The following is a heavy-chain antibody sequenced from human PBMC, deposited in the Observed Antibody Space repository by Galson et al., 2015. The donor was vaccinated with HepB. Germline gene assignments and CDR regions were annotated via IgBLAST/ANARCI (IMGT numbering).Heavy chain of an antibody. CDR3: VRAIGSGSGI. CDR2: INSDGTTR. Sequence: SLRLSCAASGFTFSTYWMHWVRQVPGKGLVWVSHINSDGTTRTYADSVKGRFTISRDNAKNTLYLQMNSLRAEDTAVYNCVRAIGSGSGIWGQGTMVTVSS. V-gene: IGHV3-74*03. CDR1: GFTFSTYW. J-gene: IGHJ3*02. D-gene: IGHD3-22*01.